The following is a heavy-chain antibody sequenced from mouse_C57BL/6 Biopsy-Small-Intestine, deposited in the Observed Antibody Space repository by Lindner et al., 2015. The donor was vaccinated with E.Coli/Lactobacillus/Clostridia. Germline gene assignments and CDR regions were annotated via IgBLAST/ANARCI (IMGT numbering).Heavy chain of an antibody. J-gene: IGHJ1*03. CDR1: GYAFSSYW. D-gene: IGHD1-1*01. CDR3: ARGGYGSSYTYFDV. V-gene: IGHV1-80*01. Sequence: VQLQESGAEVVKPGASVKISCKASGYAFSSYWMNWVKQRPGKGLEWIGQIYPGDGDTNYNGEFKGKATLTADKSSSTAYMQLSSLTSEDSAVYFCARGGYGSSYTYFDVWGTGTTVTVSS. CDR2: IYPGDGDT.